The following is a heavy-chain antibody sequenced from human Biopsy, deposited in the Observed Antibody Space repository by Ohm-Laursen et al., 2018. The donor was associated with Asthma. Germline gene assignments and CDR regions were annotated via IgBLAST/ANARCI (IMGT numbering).Heavy chain of an antibody. CDR2: ISSSGSTT. CDR3: ARGDSSNWSHYYFDY. D-gene: IGHD3-22*01. J-gene: IGHJ4*02. V-gene: IGHV3-11*01. Sequence: LRLSCAASGFSFSDYYMTWMRQAPGKGLEWVSSISSSGSTTYPAESVKGRFTISRDNAQKSLFLQMHSLRAEDTAVYYCARGDSSNWSHYYFDYWGQGTLVTVSS. CDR1: GFSFSDYY.